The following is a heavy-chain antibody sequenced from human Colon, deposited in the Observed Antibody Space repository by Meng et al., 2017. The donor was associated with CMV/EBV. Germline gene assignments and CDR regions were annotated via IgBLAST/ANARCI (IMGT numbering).Heavy chain of an antibody. V-gene: IGHV3-74*01. CDR2: IKRDGSSA. D-gene: IGHD2-21*01. J-gene: IGHJ4*02. CDR3: TTSPSINRD. CDR1: GFAFSNYW. Sequence: GESLKISCAASGFAFSNYWMQWVRQAPGKGLVWVSNIKRDGSSANYADSVKGRFTISRDNAKNTLYLEMNSLRVEDTAVYYCTTSPSINRDWGQGTLVTASS.